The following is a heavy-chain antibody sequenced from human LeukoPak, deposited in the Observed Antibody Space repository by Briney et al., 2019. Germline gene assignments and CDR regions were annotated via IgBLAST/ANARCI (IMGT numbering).Heavy chain of an antibody. CDR1: GFTFSRYW. J-gene: IGHJ4*02. CDR3: ARGGWLPDY. CDR2: IKQDGSEK. D-gene: IGHD3-22*01. Sequence: PGGSLRPSCAASGFTFSRYWMSWVRQAPGKGLEWVANIKQDGSEKYYVDPVKGRFTISRDNAKNSLYLQMNSLRAGDTAVYYCARGGWLPDYWGQGTLVTVSS. V-gene: IGHV3-7*01.